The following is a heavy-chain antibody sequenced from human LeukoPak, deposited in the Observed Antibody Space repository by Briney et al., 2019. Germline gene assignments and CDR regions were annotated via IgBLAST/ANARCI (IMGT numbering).Heavy chain of an antibody. J-gene: IGHJ4*02. CDR2: IKQDGSEK. CDR3: ARDLVEMATGLGFDY. V-gene: IGHV3-7*05. CDR1: GFTFSSYW. D-gene: IGHD5-24*01. Sequence: GGSLRLSCAASGFTFSSYWMSWVRQAPGKGLEWVANIKQDGSEKYYVDPVKGRFTISRDNAKNSLYLQMNSLRAEDTAVYYCARDLVEMATGLGFDYWGQGTLVTVSS.